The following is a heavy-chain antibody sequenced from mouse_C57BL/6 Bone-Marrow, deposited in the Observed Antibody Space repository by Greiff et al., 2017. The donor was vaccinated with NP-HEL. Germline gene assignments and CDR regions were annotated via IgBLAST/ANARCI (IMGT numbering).Heavy chain of an antibody. CDR1: GFTFSSYA. J-gene: IGHJ4*01. CDR3: ARYGSRDYAMDY. CDR2: ISDGGSYT. Sequence: EVHLVESGGGLVKPGGSLKLSCAASGFTFSSYAMSWVRQTPEKRLEWVATISDGGSYTYYPDNVKGRFTISRDNAKNNLYLQMSHLKSEDTAMYYCARYGSRDYAMDYWGQGTSVTVSS. D-gene: IGHD1-1*01. V-gene: IGHV5-4*01.